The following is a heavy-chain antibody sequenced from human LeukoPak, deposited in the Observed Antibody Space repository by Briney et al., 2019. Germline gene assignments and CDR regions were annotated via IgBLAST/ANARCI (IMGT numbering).Heavy chain of an antibody. CDR2: ISAYNGNT. V-gene: IGHV1-18*01. Sequence: ASVKVSCKASGYTFTSYGISWVRQAPGQGLEWMGWISAYNGNTNYAQKPQGRVTMTTDTSTSTAYMELRSLRSDDTAVYYCARARVYCSGGSCYFGPPEQPNYYFDYWGQGTLVTVSS. CDR1: GYTFTSYG. D-gene: IGHD2-15*01. J-gene: IGHJ4*02. CDR3: ARARVYCSGGSCYFGPPEQPNYYFDY.